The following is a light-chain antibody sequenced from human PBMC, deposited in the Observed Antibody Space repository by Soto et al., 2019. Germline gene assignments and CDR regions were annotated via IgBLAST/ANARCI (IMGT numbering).Light chain of an antibody. CDR2: DAS. Sequence: EIGLTQSPATLSLSPGERATLSFMASQSVSRYLAWYQQKPGQAPRLLIYDASNRATGIPARFSGSGSGTDFTLTISSLEPEDFAVYYCQQRSNWPPITFGQGTRLEIK. CDR3: QQRSNWPPIT. J-gene: IGKJ5*01. V-gene: IGKV3-11*01. CDR1: QSVSRY.